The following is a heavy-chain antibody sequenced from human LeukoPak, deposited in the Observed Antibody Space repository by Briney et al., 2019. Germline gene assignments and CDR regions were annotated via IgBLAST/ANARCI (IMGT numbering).Heavy chain of an antibody. J-gene: IGHJ4*02. V-gene: IGHV3-21*01. CDR3: ARDKVLTGYTLDY. CDR2: ISSSSSYI. Sequence: GGSLRLSCAASGFTFSSYSMNWVRQALGKGLEWVSSISSSSSYIYYADSVKGRFTISRDNAKNSLYLQMNSLRAEDTAVYYCARDKVLTGYTLDYWGQGTLVTVSS. D-gene: IGHD3-9*01. CDR1: GFTFSSYS.